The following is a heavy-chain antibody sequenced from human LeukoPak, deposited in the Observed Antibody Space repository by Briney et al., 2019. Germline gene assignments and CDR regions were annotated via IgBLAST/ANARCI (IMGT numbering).Heavy chain of an antibody. CDR1: GFTFSSYA. CDR3: AKLPRDGYNYVYYFDY. V-gene: IGHV3-23*01. CDR2: ISGSGGST. D-gene: IGHD5-24*01. J-gene: IGHJ4*02. Sequence: PGGSLRLSCAASGFTFSSYAMSWVRQAPGKGLEWVSAISGSGGSTYYADSVKGRFTISRDNSKNTLYLQMNSLRAEDTAVYYCAKLPRDGYNYVYYFDYWGQGTLVTVSS.